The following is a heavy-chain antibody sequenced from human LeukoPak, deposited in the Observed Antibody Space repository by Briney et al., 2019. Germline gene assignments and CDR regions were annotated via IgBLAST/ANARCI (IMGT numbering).Heavy chain of an antibody. CDR1: GFTFDDYA. Sequence: GRSLRLSCAASGFTFDDYAMHWVRQAPGKGLEWVSGISWNSGSIGYADSVKGRFTISRDNAKNSLYLQMNSLRAEDMALYHCAKAAPGSWRYFDYWGQGTLVTVSS. CDR3: AKAAPGSWRYFDY. CDR2: ISWNSGSI. J-gene: IGHJ4*02. V-gene: IGHV3-9*03. D-gene: IGHD6-13*01.